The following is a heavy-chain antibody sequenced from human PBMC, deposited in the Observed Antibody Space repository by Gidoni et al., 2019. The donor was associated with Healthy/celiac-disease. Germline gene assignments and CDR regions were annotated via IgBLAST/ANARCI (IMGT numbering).Heavy chain of an antibody. D-gene: IGHD2-15*01. CDR3: ARVDIVVVVAPSTYAFDI. CDR2: IYHSGST. J-gene: IGHJ3*02. CDR1: GGSISSSNW. V-gene: IGHV4-4*02. Sequence: QVQLQESGPGLVKPSGTLSLTCAVSGGSISSSNWWSWVRQPPGKGLEWIGEIYHSGSTNYNPSLKSRVTISVDKSKNQFSLKLRSVTAADTAVYYCARVDIVVVVAPSTYAFDIWGQGTMVTVSS.